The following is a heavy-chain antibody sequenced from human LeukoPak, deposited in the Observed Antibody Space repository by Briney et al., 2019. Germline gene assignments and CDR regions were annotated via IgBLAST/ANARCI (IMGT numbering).Heavy chain of an antibody. CDR3: ARGGAGWYVSVFDP. J-gene: IGHJ5*02. V-gene: IGHV6-1*01. D-gene: IGHD6-19*01. Sequence: SQTLSLTCAISGDSVSNNGASWNWIRQSPSRGLEWLGRTYYRTRWYFDYAVSVRSRATINPDTSKNQFSLQLDSVTPEDTAVYYRARGGAGWYVSVFDPWGQGTLVTISS. CDR1: GDSVSNNGAS. CDR2: TYYRTRWYF.